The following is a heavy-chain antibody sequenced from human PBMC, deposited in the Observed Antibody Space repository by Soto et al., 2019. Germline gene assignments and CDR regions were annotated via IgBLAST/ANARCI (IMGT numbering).Heavy chain of an antibody. Sequence: EVQLLESGGGLVQPGGSLRLSCAASGFTFSSYAMSWVRQAPGKGLEWVSAISGSGGSTYYADSVKGRFTISRDNSKNTVYRQMNSLRAEDTAVYYCAKAGGFWGYWYVDLWGRGTLVTVSS. CDR3: AKAGGFWGYWYVDL. CDR1: GFTFSSYA. V-gene: IGHV3-23*01. D-gene: IGHD2-8*02. J-gene: IGHJ2*01. CDR2: ISGSGGST.